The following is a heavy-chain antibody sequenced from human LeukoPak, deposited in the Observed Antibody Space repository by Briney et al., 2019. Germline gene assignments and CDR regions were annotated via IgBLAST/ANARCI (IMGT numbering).Heavy chain of an antibody. Sequence: ASVKVSCKTSGDPFIGYYLHWVRQAPGQGLEWMGWINPNTGGTNHAQKFQGRVTMTRDTSISTAYMELSRLRSDDTAVFYCSLLAAGGARIDYWGQGTLVTVSS. CDR2: INPNTGGT. CDR3: SLLAAGGARIDY. D-gene: IGHD6-13*01. V-gene: IGHV1-2*02. J-gene: IGHJ4*02. CDR1: GDPFIGYY.